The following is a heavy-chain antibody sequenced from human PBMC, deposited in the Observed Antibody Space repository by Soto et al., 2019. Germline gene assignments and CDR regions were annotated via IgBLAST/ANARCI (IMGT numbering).Heavy chain of an antibody. CDR2: IDWHSATT. Sequence: EVQLVEAGGGLVQPGRSLRLSCAVSGFTFDDYAMHCVRQAPGKGLEWVSAIDWHSATTDYADSVKGRFTISRDNAKNSLYLQMTALRAEDTALYYCARDVAPRPRYMDVWCKGTTVTVSS. D-gene: IGHD6-6*01. J-gene: IGHJ6*03. CDR3: ARDVAPRPRYMDV. V-gene: IGHV3-9*01. CDR1: GFTFDDYA.